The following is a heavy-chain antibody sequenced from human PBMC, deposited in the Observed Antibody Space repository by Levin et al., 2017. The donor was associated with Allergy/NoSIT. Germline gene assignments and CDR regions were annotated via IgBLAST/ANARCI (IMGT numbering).Heavy chain of an antibody. V-gene: IGHV3-11*01. CDR2: INDGAFVV. J-gene: IGHJ5*02. Sequence: PGGSLRLSCAASGFTFRNYYMSWFRQAPGKGLEWVSYINDGAFVVHYAASVRGRFTISRDNAKNSLYLQMDSLRVDDTAVYYCARDLPDRLLYEGFDPWGQGTLVTVSS. D-gene: IGHD2-2*02. CDR1: GFTFRNYY. CDR3: ARDLPDRLLYEGFDP.